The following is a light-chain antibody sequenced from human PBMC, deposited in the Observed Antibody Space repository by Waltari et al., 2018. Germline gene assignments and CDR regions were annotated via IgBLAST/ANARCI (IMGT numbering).Light chain of an antibody. CDR1: QNIATY. CDR2: EAS. CDR3: HQYYSWGST. Sequence: DVQLTQTPSALSASVGDSVTISCRASQNIATYLAWYQQKSGKPPQLLISEASTLEVGVPSRFRGDGSGTDFTLTITDLEAGDFATYYCHQYYSWGSTFGQGTKLQIK. V-gene: IGKV1-5*01. J-gene: IGKJ2*01.